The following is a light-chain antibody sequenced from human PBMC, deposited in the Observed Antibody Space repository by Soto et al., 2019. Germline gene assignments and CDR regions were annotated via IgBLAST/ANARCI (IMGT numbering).Light chain of an antibody. Sequence: LTQPASVSGSPGQSITISCTGTNSDVGAYKPVSWYQHRPGKAPKLMIYDVSYRPSGVSNRFSGSQSGNTASLTISGLQPEDESDYYCSSSTTRGTRVFGTGTKVTVL. CDR2: DVS. CDR3: SSSTTRGTRV. CDR1: NSDVGAYKP. V-gene: IGLV2-14*03. J-gene: IGLJ1*01.